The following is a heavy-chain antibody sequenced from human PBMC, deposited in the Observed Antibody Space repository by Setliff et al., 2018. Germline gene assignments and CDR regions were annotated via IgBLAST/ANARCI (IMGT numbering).Heavy chain of an antibody. CDR1: QYTLTDHY. V-gene: IGHV1-2*06. D-gene: IGHD6-6*01. CDR2: LNPLTGGT. J-gene: IGHJ5*02. CDR3: AFGRSSSSGWFDP. Sequence: ASVKVSCKASQYTLTDHYIHWVRQAPGQGLEWMGRLNPLTGGTHFPQKLQGRVTMTWDTSIRTAYMDLRSLTSGDTAVYYCAFGRSSSSGWFDPWGQGTLVTVSS.